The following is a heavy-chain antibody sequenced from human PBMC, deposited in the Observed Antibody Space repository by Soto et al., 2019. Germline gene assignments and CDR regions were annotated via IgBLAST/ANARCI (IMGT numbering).Heavy chain of an antibody. Sequence: SETLSLTCTVSGGSISSSSYYWGWIRQPPGKGLEWIGSIYYSGSTYYNPSLKSRVTISVDTSKNQFSLKLTSVTAADTAVYYCARHLPYVSGSYAWFDPWGQGTLVTVSS. J-gene: IGHJ5*02. CDR2: IYYSGST. CDR1: GGSISSSSYY. D-gene: IGHD3-10*01. CDR3: ARHLPYVSGSYAWFDP. V-gene: IGHV4-39*01.